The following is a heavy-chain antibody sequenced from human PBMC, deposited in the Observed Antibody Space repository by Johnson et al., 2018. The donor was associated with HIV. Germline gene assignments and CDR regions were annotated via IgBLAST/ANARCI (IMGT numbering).Heavy chain of an antibody. CDR1: GFTVSSNY. Sequence: VQLVESGGGLIQPGGSLRLSCAASGFTVSSNYMSWVRQAPGKGLEWVSVIYIGGSTYYADSVQGRFTISRDNSKNTLYLQMNSLRAEDTAVYYCARESDILTGYPNAFDIWGQGTMVTVSS. CDR3: ARESDILTGYPNAFDI. J-gene: IGHJ3*02. D-gene: IGHD3-9*01. V-gene: IGHV3-53*01. CDR2: IYIGGST.